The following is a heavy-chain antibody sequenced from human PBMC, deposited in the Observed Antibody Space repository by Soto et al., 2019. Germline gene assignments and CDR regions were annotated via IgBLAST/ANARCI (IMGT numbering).Heavy chain of an antibody. V-gene: IGHV1-46*01. Sequence: QVQLVQSGAEVKKPGASVKVSCKASGYTFTSYYMHWVRQAPGQGLEWMGIINPSGGSTSYAQKFQGRVTMTRDTSTSPVYMELSRLRSEDTAVYYCARDRGIAVAASVGMDVWGQGTTVTVSS. CDR2: INPSGGST. CDR1: GYTFTSYY. CDR3: ARDRGIAVAASVGMDV. J-gene: IGHJ6*02. D-gene: IGHD6-19*01.